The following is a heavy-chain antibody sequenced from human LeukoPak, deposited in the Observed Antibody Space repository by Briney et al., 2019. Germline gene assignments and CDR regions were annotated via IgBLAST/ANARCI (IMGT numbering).Heavy chain of an antibody. V-gene: IGHV1-18*01. D-gene: IGHD3-3*01. CDR1: GYTFTSYG. J-gene: IGHJ4*02. CDR2: ISAYNGNT. CDR3: ARDPPYYDFWSGYYTIFDY. Sequence: GASVKVSCKASGYTFTSYGISWVRQAPGQGLEWMVWISAYNGNTNYAQKLQGRVTMTTDTSTSTAYMELRSLRSDDTAVYYCARDPPYYDFWSGYYTIFDYWGQGTLVTVSS.